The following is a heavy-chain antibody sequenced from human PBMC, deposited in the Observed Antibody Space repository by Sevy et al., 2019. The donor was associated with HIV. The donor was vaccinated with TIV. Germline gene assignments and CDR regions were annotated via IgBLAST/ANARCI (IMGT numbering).Heavy chain of an antibody. D-gene: IGHD6-13*01. CDR2: INPKSGGT. J-gene: IGHJ6*02. Sequence: ASVGVSCKASGYTFTGYYMHWVRQAPGQGLEWMGWINPKSGGTNYAQKFQGRVTMTRDTSISTAYMELSRLRSDDTAVYYCARVAAENYYYGMDVWGQGTTVTVSS. CDR3: ARVAAENYYYGMDV. CDR1: GYTFTGYY. V-gene: IGHV1-2*02.